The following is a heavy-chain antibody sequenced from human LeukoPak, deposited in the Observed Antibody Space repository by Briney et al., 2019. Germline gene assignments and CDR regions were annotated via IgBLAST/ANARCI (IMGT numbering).Heavy chain of an antibody. V-gene: IGHV4-61*02. CDR1: GGSISSGSYY. CDR3: AGEPLQWLAMFDP. D-gene: IGHD6-19*01. CDR2: IYTSGST. Sequence: PSETLSLTCTVSGGSISSGSYYWSWLRQPAGKGLEWIGRIYTSGSTNYNPSLKSRVTISVDTSKNQFSLKLSSVTAADTAVYYCAGEPLQWLAMFDPWGQGTLVTVSS. J-gene: IGHJ5*02.